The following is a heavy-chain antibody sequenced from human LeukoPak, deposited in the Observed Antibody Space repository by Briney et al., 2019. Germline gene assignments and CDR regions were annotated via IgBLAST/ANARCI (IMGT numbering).Heavy chain of an antibody. J-gene: IGHJ4*02. CDR1: GYTFNVYY. V-gene: IGHV1-2*02. Sequence: ASVKVSCRASGYTFNVYYIHWVRQAPGQGREWMGWINPKNGGTNYAQKFQGRVTMTRDTSISTAYMELSRLRSDDTAVYYCARGNGFSTVRRDFDYWGQGTLVTVSS. D-gene: IGHD4-17*01. CDR2: INPKNGGT. CDR3: ARGNGFSTVRRDFDY.